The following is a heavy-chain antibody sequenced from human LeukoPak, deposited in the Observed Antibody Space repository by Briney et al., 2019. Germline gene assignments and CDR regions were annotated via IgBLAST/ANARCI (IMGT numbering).Heavy chain of an antibody. D-gene: IGHD3-10*01. J-gene: IGHJ6*02. CDR3: ARFGITMVRGVIINYYGMDV. V-gene: IGHV3-64*01. CDR2: ISSNGGST. CDR1: GFTFSSYA. Sequence: GGSLRLSCAASGFTFSSYAMHWVRQAPGKGLEYVSAISSNGGSTYYANSVKGRFTISRDNSKNTLYLQMGSLRAEDMAVYYCARFGITMVRGVIINYYGMDVWGQGTTVTVSS.